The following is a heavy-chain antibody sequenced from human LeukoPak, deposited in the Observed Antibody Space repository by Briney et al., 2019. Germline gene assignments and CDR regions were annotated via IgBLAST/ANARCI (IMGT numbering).Heavy chain of an antibody. CDR2: IRYDGSNK. CDR1: GFTFSSYG. V-gene: IGHV3-30*02. Sequence: GGSLRLSCAASGFTFSSYGMHWVRQAPGKGLEWVAFIRYDGSNKYYADSVKGRFTISRDNSKNTLYLQMNSLRAEDTAVYYCARFTMVRGVIITGPVDYYYGMDVWGQGTTVTVSS. J-gene: IGHJ6*02. CDR3: ARFTMVRGVIITGPVDYYYGMDV. D-gene: IGHD3-10*01.